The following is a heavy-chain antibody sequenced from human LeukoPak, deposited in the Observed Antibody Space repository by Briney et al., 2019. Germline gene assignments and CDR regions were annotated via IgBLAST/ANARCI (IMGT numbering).Heavy chain of an antibody. Sequence: SETLSLTCAVYGGSFSGYYWGWIRQPPGRGLEWIGSIYYSGTAYYNPSLKSRVAMSVDTSKNQFSLKLTSVTAADTAVYYCARHGSAFRYDSAFDPWGQGTLVTVSS. V-gene: IGHV4-39*01. CDR2: IYYSGTA. J-gene: IGHJ5*02. CDR1: GGSFSGYY. CDR3: ARHGSAFRYDSAFDP. D-gene: IGHD3-3*01.